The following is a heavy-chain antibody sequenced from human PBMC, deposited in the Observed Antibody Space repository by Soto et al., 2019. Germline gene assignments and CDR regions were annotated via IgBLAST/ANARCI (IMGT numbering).Heavy chain of an antibody. CDR2: INHSGST. J-gene: IGHJ1*01. CDR1: GGSFSGYY. D-gene: IGHD5-12*01. Sequence: PSDTLSLTCAVYGGSFSGYYWSWIRQPPGKGLEWIGEINHSGSTNYNPSLKSRVTISVDTSKNQFSLKLSSVTAADTAVYYCARVGYSGYDPPKYFQHWGQGTLVTVSS. CDR3: ARVGYSGYDPPKYFQH. V-gene: IGHV4-34*01.